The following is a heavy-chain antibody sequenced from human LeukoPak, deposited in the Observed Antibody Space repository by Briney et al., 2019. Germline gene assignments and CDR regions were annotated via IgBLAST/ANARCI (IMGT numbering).Heavy chain of an antibody. CDR1: GYIFTNYY. V-gene: IGHV1-46*01. CDR3: ARVGGSTWYRSFDH. J-gene: IGHJ4*02. CDR2: IDLSGGST. Sequence: APVKVSCKASGYIFTNYYMHWVRQAPGQGLEWMGMIDLSGGSTSYAQKFRGRVTMTWDTSTSTVYMDLTTLRSEDTAVYYCARVGGSTWYRSFDHWGQGTLVTVSS. D-gene: IGHD6-13*01.